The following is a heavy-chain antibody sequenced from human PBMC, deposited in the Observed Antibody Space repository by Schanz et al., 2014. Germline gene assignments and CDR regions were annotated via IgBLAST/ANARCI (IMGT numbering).Heavy chain of an antibody. D-gene: IGHD6-19*01. Sequence: EVQLVESGGGLVQPGGSLRLSCAASGFTFSNYAMHWVRQAPGKGLEYVSAISANGGSTYHAPSVQGRFTMSRDNSKNTLYLQMGSLRAEDMAVYYCARKTDSSGTGDYWGQGTLVTVSS. CDR3: ARKTDSSGTGDY. V-gene: IGHV3-64*01. CDR2: ISANGGST. J-gene: IGHJ4*02. CDR1: GFTFSNYA.